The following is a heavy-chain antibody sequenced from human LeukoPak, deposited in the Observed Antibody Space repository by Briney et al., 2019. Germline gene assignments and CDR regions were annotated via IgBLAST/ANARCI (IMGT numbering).Heavy chain of an antibody. Sequence: SETLSLICTVSGGSISCYYWSWIRQPAGKGLEWIGRIYTSGSTDYNPSLKSRVTMSLDTSKNQFSLNLSSVTAADTAVYYCARERDYSNAYVMDVWGQGTTVTVSS. CDR2: IYTSGST. D-gene: IGHD4-11*01. CDR3: ARERDYSNAYVMDV. V-gene: IGHV4-4*07. J-gene: IGHJ6*02. CDR1: GGSISCYY.